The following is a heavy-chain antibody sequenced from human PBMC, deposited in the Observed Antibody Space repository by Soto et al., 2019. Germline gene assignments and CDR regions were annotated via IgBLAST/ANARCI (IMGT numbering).Heavy chain of an antibody. CDR2: IYYSGST. CDR1: GGSISSYY. V-gene: IGHV4-59*01. CDR3: ARWGLGYCSSTSCHTNYYYGMDV. D-gene: IGHD2-2*02. Sequence: PSETLSLTCTVSGGSISSYYWSWIRQPPGKGLEWIGYIYYSGSTNYNPSLKSRVTISVDTSKNQFSLKLSSVTAADTAVYYCARWGLGYCSSTSCHTNYYYGMDVWGQGTTVTVSS. J-gene: IGHJ6*02.